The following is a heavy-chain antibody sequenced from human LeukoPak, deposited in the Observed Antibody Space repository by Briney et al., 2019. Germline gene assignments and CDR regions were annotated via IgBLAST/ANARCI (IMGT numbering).Heavy chain of an antibody. Sequence: GASVKVSCKASGYTFTSYDINWVRQATGQGLEWMGWMNPNSGNTGYAQKFQGGVTMTRNTSISTAYMELSSLRSEDTDVYYCARATTAGTVDYWGQGTLVTVSS. J-gene: IGHJ4*02. CDR1: GYTFTSYD. V-gene: IGHV1-8*01. CDR3: ARATTAGTVDY. D-gene: IGHD6-13*01. CDR2: MNPNSGNT.